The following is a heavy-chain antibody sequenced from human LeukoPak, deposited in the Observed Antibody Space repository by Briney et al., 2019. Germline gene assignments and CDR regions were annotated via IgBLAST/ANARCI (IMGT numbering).Heavy chain of an antibody. CDR2: IYTSGST. Sequence: SETLSLTCTVSGGSISSGSYYWSWIRQPAGKGLEWIGRIYTSGSTNYNPSLKSRVTISVDTSKNQFSLKLSSVTAADTAVYYCASYYVDFWSGCSDAFDIWGQGTMVTVSS. CDR3: ASYYVDFWSGCSDAFDI. V-gene: IGHV4-61*02. J-gene: IGHJ3*02. D-gene: IGHD3-3*01. CDR1: GGSISSGSYY.